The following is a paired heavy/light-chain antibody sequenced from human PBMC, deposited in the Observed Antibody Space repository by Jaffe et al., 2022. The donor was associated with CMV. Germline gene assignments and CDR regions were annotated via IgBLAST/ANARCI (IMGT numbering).Light chain of an antibody. CDR2: GTS. CDR1: QSIGKS. J-gene: IGKJ1*01. V-gene: IGKV3-15*01. Sequence: EIMMTQSPTTLSVSPGERVTLSCRASQSIGKSLAWYQQKPGQAPRLLIYGTSTRATGIPARFSGSGSGTEFTLIISSLQSEDLAVYYCQQYDNWPPWTFGQGTKVEIK. CDR3: QQYDNWPPWT.
Heavy chain of an antibody. V-gene: IGHV4-34*01. CDR2: GNDRGNT. CDR3: ARAKRGFSYGYGTFFDY. CDR1: GGSFSGYY. Sequence: VQLQQWGAGLLKPSETLSLTCAVSGGSFSGYYWSWIRQSPGQGLEWIGEGNDRGNTDYNPSLKSRVTILVDASRNEFSLKVNSMTAADTAVYFCARAKRGFSYGYGTFFDYWGQGTLVSVSS. D-gene: IGHD5-18*01. J-gene: IGHJ4*02.